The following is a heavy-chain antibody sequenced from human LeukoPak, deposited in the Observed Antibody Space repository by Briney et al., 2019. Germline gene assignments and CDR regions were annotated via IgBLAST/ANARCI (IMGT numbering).Heavy chain of an antibody. CDR3: ARVSRVNRNYDVLTGPDY. CDR2: ISSNGDST. J-gene: IGHJ4*02. Sequence: GGSLRLSCAASGFTFSSYAMHWVRQAPGKGLEHVPTISSNGDSTYYANSVKGRFTISRDNSKNTLYLQMGSLRAEDMAVYYCARVSRVNRNYDVLTGPDYWGQGTLVTVSS. CDR1: GFTFSSYA. D-gene: IGHD3-9*01. V-gene: IGHV3-64*01.